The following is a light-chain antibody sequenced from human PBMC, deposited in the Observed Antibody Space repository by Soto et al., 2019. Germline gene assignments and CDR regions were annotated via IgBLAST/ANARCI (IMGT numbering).Light chain of an antibody. CDR2: AAS. CDR3: QKYNKAPWI. J-gene: IGKJ1*01. CDR1: RDIDNS. V-gene: IGKV1-27*01. Sequence: DIQVTQSPPSLSASVGDRVTITCRASRDIDNSLAWYQQIPGKAPKLLIYAASTLQTGVPSRFRGSGSATSFTLTITTLQPEDVAAYYCQKYNKAPWIFGQGTKVEV.